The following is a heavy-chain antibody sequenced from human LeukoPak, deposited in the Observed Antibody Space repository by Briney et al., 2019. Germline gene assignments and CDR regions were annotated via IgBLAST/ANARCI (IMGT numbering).Heavy chain of an antibody. D-gene: IGHD2-15*01. CDR1: GVSISSGDYY. CDR2: IYYSGST. J-gene: IGHJ5*02. CDR3: ARDSGGTCSGGSCYSFDH. Sequence: SQTLSLTCTVSGVSISSGDYYWGWIRQPPGKGLEWIVYIYYSGSTYYNPSLKSRFTITVDTSKHQFSLKLSSVTAPDTAVYYCARDSGGTCSGGSCYSFDHWGQGTLVTVSS. V-gene: IGHV4-30-4*01.